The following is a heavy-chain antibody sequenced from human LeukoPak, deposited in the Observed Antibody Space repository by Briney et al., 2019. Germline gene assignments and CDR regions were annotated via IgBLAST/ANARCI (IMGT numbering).Heavy chain of an antibody. CDR1: GFSLTSSGVG. D-gene: IGHD3-10*01. V-gene: IGHV2-5*02. CDR3: THSGPPITMVRGVIKDFDY. J-gene: IGHJ4*02. Sequence: SGPTLVKPTQTLTLTCTFSGFSLTSSGVGVAWIRQPPGKALEWLALIYWDDDERYSPSLKSRLTITKDTSKNQVVLTMTNMDPVDTATYYCTHSGPPITMVRGVIKDFDYWGQGTLVTVSS. CDR2: IYWDDDE.